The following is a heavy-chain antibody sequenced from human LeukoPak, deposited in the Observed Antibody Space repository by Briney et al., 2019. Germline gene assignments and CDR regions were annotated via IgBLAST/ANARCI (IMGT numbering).Heavy chain of an antibody. CDR1: SGSIGSFY. CDR2: INFSENI. J-gene: IGHJ4*02. CDR3: TRGGSADPFEH. V-gene: IGHV4-59*08. Sequence: LETLSLTCTISSGSIGSFYWSWIRQPPGKGLEWIGYINFSENIKSNSALESRVTISMDTSKNQFSLKLNSVTAADTAVYYCTRGGSADPFEHWGQGTLVTVSS. D-gene: IGHD1-26*01.